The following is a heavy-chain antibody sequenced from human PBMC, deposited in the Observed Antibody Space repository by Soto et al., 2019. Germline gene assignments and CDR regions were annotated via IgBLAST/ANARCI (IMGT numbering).Heavy chain of an antibody. V-gene: IGHV3-23*01. CDR1: GFTFSSYA. CDR2: ISANGGTT. Sequence: GGSLRLSCAASGFTFSSYAMSWVRQAPGKGLEWVSSISANGGTTNYADSVKGRFTISRDNSKNTLYVQMDSLRAEDTAVYYCARDLHFYDSGGYYGYWGQGTLVTVSS. J-gene: IGHJ4*02. D-gene: IGHD3-22*01. CDR3: ARDLHFYDSGGYYGY.